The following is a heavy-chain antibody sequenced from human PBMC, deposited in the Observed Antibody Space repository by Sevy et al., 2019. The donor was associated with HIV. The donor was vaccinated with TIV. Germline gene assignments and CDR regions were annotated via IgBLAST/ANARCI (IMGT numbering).Heavy chain of an antibody. J-gene: IGHJ4*02. CDR1: GGSFSGYY. D-gene: IGHD2-2*01. V-gene: IGHV4-34*01. Sequence: QSQTLSLTCAVYGGSFSGYYWSWIRQPPGKGLEWIGEINHSGSTNYNPSLKSRVTISVDTSKNQFSLKLSSVTAADTAVYYCARAAPAALRDFDYWGQGTLVTVSS. CDR3: ARAAPAALRDFDY. CDR2: INHSGST.